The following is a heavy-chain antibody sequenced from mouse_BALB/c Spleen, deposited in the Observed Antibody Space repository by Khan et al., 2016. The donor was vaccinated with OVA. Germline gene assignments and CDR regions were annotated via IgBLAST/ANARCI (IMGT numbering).Heavy chain of an antibody. CDR2: INPDNGDT. Sequence: VQLQQSGPELVKPGASVKMSCKASGYTFTDHYMKWVRQSHGKILEWIADINPDNGDTFYNEKFKDKATLTVDKSSSTAYMPLNNLTSEDSAVYFCASGLWDYWGQGTTLTVSS. J-gene: IGHJ2*01. CDR1: GYTFTDHY. CDR3: ASGLWDY. D-gene: IGHD6-1*01. V-gene: IGHV1-26*01.